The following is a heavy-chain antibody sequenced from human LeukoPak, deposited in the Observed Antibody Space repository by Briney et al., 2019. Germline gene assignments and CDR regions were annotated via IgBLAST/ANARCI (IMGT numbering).Heavy chain of an antibody. Sequence: GGSLRLSCAASGFTFSSYGMHWVRQAPGKGLEWVAFIRYDGSNKYYADSVKGRFTISRDNSKNTLYLQMNSLRAEDTAVYYCARARGAFYYYYMDVWGKGTTVTVSS. J-gene: IGHJ6*03. V-gene: IGHV3-30*02. CDR2: IRYDGSNK. CDR3: ARARGAFYYYYMDV. CDR1: GFTFSSYG.